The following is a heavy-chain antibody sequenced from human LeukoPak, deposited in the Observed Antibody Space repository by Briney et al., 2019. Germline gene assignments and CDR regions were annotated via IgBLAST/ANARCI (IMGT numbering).Heavy chain of an antibody. J-gene: IGHJ6*03. Sequence: SETLSLTCAVYGGSFSGYYWSWIRRPPGKGLEWIGEINHSGSTNYNPSLKSRVTISVDTSKNQFSLKLSSVTAADTAVYYCARGVSSHVYYYYYYMDVWGKGTTVTVSS. V-gene: IGHV4-34*01. CDR1: GGSFSGYY. CDR3: ARGVSSHVYYYYYYMDV. D-gene: IGHD6-6*01. CDR2: INHSGST.